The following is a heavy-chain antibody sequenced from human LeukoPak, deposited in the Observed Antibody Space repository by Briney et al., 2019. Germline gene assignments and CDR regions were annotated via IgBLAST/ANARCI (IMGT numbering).Heavy chain of an antibody. Sequence: GASVKVSYTVSGYTLTELSMHWVRQAPGNGLEWMGGFDPEDGETIYAQKFQGRVTMTEDTSTDTAYMELSSLRSEDAAVYYCATGLMVRGVLDAFDIWGQGTMVTVSS. CDR2: FDPEDGET. CDR3: ATGLMVRGVLDAFDI. V-gene: IGHV1-24*01. CDR1: GYTLTELS. D-gene: IGHD3-10*01. J-gene: IGHJ3*02.